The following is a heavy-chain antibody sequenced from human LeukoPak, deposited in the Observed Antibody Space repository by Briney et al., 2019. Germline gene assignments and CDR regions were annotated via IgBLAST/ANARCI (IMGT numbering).Heavy chain of an antibody. Sequence: ASVKVSCKASGGTFSSYEISWVRQAPGQGLEWMGGIIPMFGTAKYAQKFQGRVAITTDKSTSTAYMELSSLRSEDTAVYYCASGTTDIVVVPATLRNYYFDYWGQGTLVTVSS. V-gene: IGHV1-69*05. CDR2: IIPMFGTA. D-gene: IGHD2-2*01. CDR1: GGTFSSYE. J-gene: IGHJ4*02. CDR3: ASGTTDIVVVPATLRNYYFDY.